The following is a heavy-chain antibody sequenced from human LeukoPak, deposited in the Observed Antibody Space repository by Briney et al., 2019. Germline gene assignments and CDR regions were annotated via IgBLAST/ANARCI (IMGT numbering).Heavy chain of an antibody. CDR1: GGSISSYY. CDR3: SRHSRTYYDITNWFDP. J-gene: IGHJ5*02. D-gene: IGHD3-22*01. V-gene: IGHV4-39*01. CDR2: IYNSVTT. Sequence: PSETLSLTCTVSGGSISSYYWGWIRQPPGKGLEWITSIYNSVTTYYNPSLKSRVTISVDTSKNQFSLKLSSVTAADTAVYFCSRHSRTYYDITNWFDPWGQGTLVTVSS.